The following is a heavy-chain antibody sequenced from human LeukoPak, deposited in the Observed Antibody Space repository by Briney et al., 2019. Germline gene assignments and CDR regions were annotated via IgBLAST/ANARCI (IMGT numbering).Heavy chain of an antibody. CDR2: IYKSGNT. V-gene: IGHV4-39*01. Sequence: SETLSLTCTVSGGSISSSNYYWGWIRQPPGKGLEWIGSIYKSGNTYYNPSLKSRVTIFVDTAKNQFSLRLNSVTAADTAVYYCARQIGAPGFDYWGQGNLVTVSS. D-gene: IGHD3-10*01. CDR3: ARQIGAPGFDY. J-gene: IGHJ4*02. CDR1: GGSISSSNYY.